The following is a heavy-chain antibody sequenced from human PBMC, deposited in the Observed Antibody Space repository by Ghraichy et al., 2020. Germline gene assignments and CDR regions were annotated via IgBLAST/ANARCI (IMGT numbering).Heavy chain of an antibody. CDR1: GFTVSSYA. Sequence: GGSLRLSCAGSGFTVSSYAMHWVRQAPGKGLEWVALISYDGTNKYYADSVKGRFTISRDNSKNTLFLQMNRLRAEDTAVYYCSRVQRGRHSYALDYWGQGTLVTVSS. CDR2: ISYDGTNK. J-gene: IGHJ4*02. D-gene: IGHD3-16*01. V-gene: IGHV3-30*04. CDR3: SRVQRGRHSYALDY.